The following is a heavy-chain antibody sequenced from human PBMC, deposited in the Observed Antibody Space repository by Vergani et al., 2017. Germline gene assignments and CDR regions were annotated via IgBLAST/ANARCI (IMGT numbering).Heavy chain of an antibody. V-gene: IGHV4-34*01. D-gene: IGHD6-19*01. CDR1: GGSFSGYY. J-gene: IGHJ4*02. Sequence: QVQLQQWGAGLLKPSETLSLTCAVYGGSFSGYYWSWIRQPPGKGLEWIGEINHSGSTNYNPSLKSRFTISRDNSKNTLYLQMNSLRAEDTAVYYCAKAKYSSGWGKYYFDYWGQGTLVTVSS. CDR3: AKAKYSSGWGKYYFDY. CDR2: INHSGST.